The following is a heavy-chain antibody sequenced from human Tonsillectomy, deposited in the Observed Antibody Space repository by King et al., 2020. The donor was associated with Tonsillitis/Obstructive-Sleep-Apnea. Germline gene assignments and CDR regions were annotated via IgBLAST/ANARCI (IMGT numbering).Heavy chain of an antibody. J-gene: IGHJ4*02. CDR1: GYTFISYG. CDR2: INAYNGNT. D-gene: IGHD1-26*01. CDR3: ARGPYSGSFLGHYSLRY. Sequence: QLVQSGAEVKMPGASVKVSCKASGYTFISYGISWVRQAPGQGLEWMGWINAYNGNTNYAQKFQGRVTMTTDTSTSTAYMELRSLRSDDTAVYYCARGPYSGSFLGHYSLRYWGQGTLLTVSS. V-gene: IGHV1-18*01.